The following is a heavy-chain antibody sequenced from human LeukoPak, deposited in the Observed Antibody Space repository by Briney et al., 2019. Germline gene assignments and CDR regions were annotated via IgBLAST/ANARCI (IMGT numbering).Heavy chain of an antibody. CDR2: IYYSGST. Sequence: SQTLSLTCIVSGGSISSGGYYWSWIRQHPGKGLEWIGYIYYSGSTYYNPSLKSRVTISVDTSKNQFSLKLSSVTAADTAVYYCARVNIAARPPGSFDYWGQGTLVTVSS. V-gene: IGHV4-31*03. D-gene: IGHD6-6*01. CDR3: ARVNIAARPPGSFDY. J-gene: IGHJ4*02. CDR1: GGSISSGGYY.